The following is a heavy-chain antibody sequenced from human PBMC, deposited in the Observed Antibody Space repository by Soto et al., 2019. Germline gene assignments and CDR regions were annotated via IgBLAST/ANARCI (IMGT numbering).Heavy chain of an antibody. V-gene: IGHV5-51*04. CDR3: ASRYCSGGSCYSDAFDI. D-gene: IGHD2-15*01. J-gene: IGHJ3*02. Sequence: GESLKISCKGSGYSFTSYWIGWVRQMPGKGLEWMGIIYPGDSDTRYSPSFQGQVTISADKPISTAYLQWSSLKASDTAMYYCASRYCSGGSCYSDAFDIWGQGTMVTVS. CDR2: IYPGDSDT. CDR1: GYSFTSYW.